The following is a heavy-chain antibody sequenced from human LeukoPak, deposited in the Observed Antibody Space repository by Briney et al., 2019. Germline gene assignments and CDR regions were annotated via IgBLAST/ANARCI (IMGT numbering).Heavy chain of an antibody. V-gene: IGHV3-7*01. Sequence: GGSLRLSCAASGFTFSTYWMSWVRQAPGKGLEWVANIKQDGSEKYYVGSVKGRFTISRDNAEDSLYLQMNSLRAEDTAVYYCARKGYSYGGFDYWGQGTLVTVSS. CDR1: GFTFSTYW. D-gene: IGHD5-18*01. CDR2: IKQDGSEK. CDR3: ARKGYSYGGFDY. J-gene: IGHJ4*02.